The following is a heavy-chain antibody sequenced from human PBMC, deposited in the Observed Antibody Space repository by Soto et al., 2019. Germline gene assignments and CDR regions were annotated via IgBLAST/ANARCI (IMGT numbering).Heavy chain of an antibody. V-gene: IGHV3-30-3*01. J-gene: IGHJ4*02. CDR3: ARGHQGYSSSWYWIGGYFDY. D-gene: IGHD6-13*01. CDR2: ISYDGSNK. Sequence: GGSLRLSCAASGFTFSSYAMHWVRQAPGKGLEWVAVISYDGSNKYYADSVKGRFTISRDNSKNTLYLQMNSLRAEDTAVYYCARGHQGYSSSWYWIGGYFDYWGQGTLVTVSS. CDR1: GFTFSSYA.